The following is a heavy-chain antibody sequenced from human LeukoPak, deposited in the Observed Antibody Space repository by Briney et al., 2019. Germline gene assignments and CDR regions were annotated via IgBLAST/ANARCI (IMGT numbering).Heavy chain of an antibody. Sequence: PGGSLRLSCAASGFTFSSYAMSWVRQAPGKGLEWVSAISGRGGSTYYADSVKGRFTISRDNSKNTLYLQMNSLRAEDTAVYYCENMVRGVWVTDYYYMDVWGKGTTVTVSS. CDR3: ENMVRGVWVTDYYYMDV. CDR2: ISGRGGST. V-gene: IGHV3-23*01. CDR1: GFTFSSYA. D-gene: IGHD3-10*01. J-gene: IGHJ6*03.